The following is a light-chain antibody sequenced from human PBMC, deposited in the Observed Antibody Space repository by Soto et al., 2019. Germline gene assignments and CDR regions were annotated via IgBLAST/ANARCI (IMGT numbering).Light chain of an antibody. J-gene: IGKJ1*01. CDR3: QQYSVYWT. CDR2: DAS. CDR1: QSVSTR. V-gene: IGKV1-5*02. Sequence: DIQMTQSPSSLSASVGDRVTIICRASQSVSTRLAWYQQKPGKAPKALIYDASSWAGGVPSRFTGSGSGTEFTLTINSLQPDDFATYYCQQYSVYWTFGQGTKVDIK.